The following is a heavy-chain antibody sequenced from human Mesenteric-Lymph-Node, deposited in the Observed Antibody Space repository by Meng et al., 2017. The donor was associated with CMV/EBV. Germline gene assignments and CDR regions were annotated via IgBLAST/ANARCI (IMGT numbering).Heavy chain of an antibody. V-gene: IGHV3-7*01. Sequence: GGSLRLSCAASGFIFISSWMSWVRQAPGKGLEWVANIKQVGSEKYYVDSVKGRFTISRDNAKNTLYLQMNSLRAEDTAVYYCGRRKYSSGWYSYWGQGTLVTVSS. CDR2: IKQVGSEK. D-gene: IGHD6-19*01. J-gene: IGHJ4*02. CDR1: GFIFISSW. CDR3: GRRKYSSGWYSY.